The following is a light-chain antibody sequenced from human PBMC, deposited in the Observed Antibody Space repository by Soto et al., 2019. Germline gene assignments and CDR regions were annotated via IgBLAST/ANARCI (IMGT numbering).Light chain of an antibody. CDR2: AAS. J-gene: IGKJ4*01. CDR3: QKYNSAPLT. V-gene: IGKV1-27*01. Sequence: DIQMTQSPSSLSASLGDRVTITCRASQGIGVYLAWFQQKPGNVPKLLIYAASTLQSGVPYRFSGSGSGTDFTLTISSLQPEDVANYYCQKYNSAPLTFGGGTKVEIK. CDR1: QGIGVY.